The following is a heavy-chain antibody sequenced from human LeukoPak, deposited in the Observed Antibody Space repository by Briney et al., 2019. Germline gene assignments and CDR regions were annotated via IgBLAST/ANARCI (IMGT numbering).Heavy chain of an antibody. Sequence: GGSLRLSCVASGIILSEHSMGWVRQAPGKGLEWVAVISGSGENTEYADSAKGRFTISRDNSKNAHFLQMNSLRAEDTAIYYCVKVGAHLGRGYFDYWGPGTVVTVSS. V-gene: IGHV3-23*01. D-gene: IGHD1-26*01. CDR1: GIILSEHS. CDR2: ISGSGENT. J-gene: IGHJ4*02. CDR3: VKVGAHLGRGYFDY.